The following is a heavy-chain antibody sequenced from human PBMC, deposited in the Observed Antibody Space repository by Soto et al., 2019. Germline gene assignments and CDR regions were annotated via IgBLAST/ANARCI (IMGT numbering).Heavy chain of an antibody. CDR2: IHYSGTT. CDR1: GGSMRNYF. CDR3: AAGEASSRDLAPYYLDF. D-gene: IGHD6-13*01. J-gene: IGHJ4*02. V-gene: IGHV4-59*01. Sequence: SETLSLTCTVSGGSMRNYFWTWIRQPPGKGLEWIGYIHYSGTTSFFPSYNPSLRSRVTISEDTSKNQFSLKLLSVTTADTAVYFCAAGEASSRDLAPYYLDFWGQGTLVTVSS.